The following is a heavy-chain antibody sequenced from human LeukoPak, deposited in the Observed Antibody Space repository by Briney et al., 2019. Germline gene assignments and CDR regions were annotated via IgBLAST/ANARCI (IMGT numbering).Heavy chain of an antibody. Sequence: ASVKVSCKASGYTFLNFGFNWVRQAPGQGLEWMGWISAYNGDTKYAQKLQGRVTMTTDTSTSTAYMELRSLRADDTAVYYCARDPSNSSGWYIFFDFWGQGTLVAVSS. V-gene: IGHV1-18*01. CDR1: GYTFLNFG. CDR3: ARDPSNSSGWYIFFDF. CDR2: ISAYNGDT. J-gene: IGHJ4*02. D-gene: IGHD6-19*01.